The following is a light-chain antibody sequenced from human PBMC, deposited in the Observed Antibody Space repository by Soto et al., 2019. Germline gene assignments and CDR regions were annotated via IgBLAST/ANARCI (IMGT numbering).Light chain of an antibody. Sequence: QSVLTQPPSASGTPGQRVTISRSGSSSNIGSNYVYWYQQLPGTAPKLLIYRNNQRPSGVPDRFSGSKSGTSASLAISGLRSEDEADYYCAAWDDSLSAVVFGTGTKVTVL. CDR1: SSNIGSNY. V-gene: IGLV1-47*01. CDR2: RNN. CDR3: AAWDDSLSAVV. J-gene: IGLJ1*01.